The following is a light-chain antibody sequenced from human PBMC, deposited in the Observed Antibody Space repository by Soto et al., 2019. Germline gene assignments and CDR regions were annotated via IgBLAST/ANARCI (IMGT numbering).Light chain of an antibody. CDR3: SSYTSRSTVV. CDR2: DVS. V-gene: IGLV2-14*03. CDR1: SSDVGGYNY. Sequence: QSVLTQPASVSGSPGQSITISCTGTSSDVGGYNYVSWYQQYPGKAPKLMIYDVSNRPSGVSNRFSGSKSGTTASLTISGLQAADEADYYCSSYTSRSTVVFGGGTQLTVL. J-gene: IGLJ2*01.